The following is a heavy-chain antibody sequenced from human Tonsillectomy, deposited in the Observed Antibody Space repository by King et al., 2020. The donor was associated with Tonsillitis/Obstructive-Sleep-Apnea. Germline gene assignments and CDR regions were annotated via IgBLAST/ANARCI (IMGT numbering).Heavy chain of an antibody. J-gene: IGHJ6*02. CDR2: IYYSGST. CDR3: ARDQVVRGVIHGMDV. Sequence: VQLQESGPGLVKPSQTLSLTCTVSGGSISSGGYYWSWIRQHPGKGLEWIGYIYYSGSTYYNPSLKSRVTISVDTSKNQFSLKLSSVTAADTAVYYCARDQVVRGVIHGMDVWGQGTTVPVPS. CDR1: GGSISSGGYY. D-gene: IGHD3-10*01. V-gene: IGHV4-31*03.